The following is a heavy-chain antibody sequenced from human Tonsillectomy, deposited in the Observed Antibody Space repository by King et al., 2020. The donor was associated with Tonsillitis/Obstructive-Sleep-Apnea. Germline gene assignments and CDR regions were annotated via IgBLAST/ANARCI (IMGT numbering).Heavy chain of an antibody. V-gene: IGHV1-18*01. CDR3: ARDSTSHYFDSSTYYTFAY. Sequence: VQLVESGAEVKKPGASVKVSCKASGYTFTSYGISWVRQAPGQGLEWMGWISAYNGDTNYAQKLQGRVTMTTDTSTTTAYMEVRSLRSDDTAVYSCARDSTSHYFDSSTYYTFAYWGQGTLVTVSS. D-gene: IGHD3-22*01. J-gene: IGHJ4*02. CDR2: ISAYNGDT. CDR1: GYTFTSYG.